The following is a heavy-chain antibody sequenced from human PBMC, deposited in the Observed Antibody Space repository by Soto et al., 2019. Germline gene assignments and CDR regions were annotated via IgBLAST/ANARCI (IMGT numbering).Heavy chain of an antibody. V-gene: IGHV3-15*01. J-gene: IGHJ5*02. CDR3: TTDGATIFFDP. D-gene: IGHD3-10*02. Sequence: EVQVLESGGGLVQPGGSLRLSCAASGFTFKNAWMSWVRQAPGKGLEWVGRIKTKADAGTTDYAAPVKGRFTISRDDSKNTLYLQMNSLKNEDTALYFCTTDGATIFFDPRGQGTLVTVSS. CDR2: IKTKADAGTT. CDR1: GFTFKNAW.